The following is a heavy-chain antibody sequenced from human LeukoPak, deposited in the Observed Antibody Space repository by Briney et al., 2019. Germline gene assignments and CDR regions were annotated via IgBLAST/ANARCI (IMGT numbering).Heavy chain of an antibody. CDR3: ARGFLGITLLLGAFDI. D-gene: IGHD3-10*01. J-gene: IGHJ3*02. V-gene: IGHV3-21*01. CDR2: ITTSSSYI. CDR1: RFTFSSYS. Sequence: PGGSLRLSCAASRFTFSSYSMNWVRQAPGKGLEWVSSITTSSSYIYYADSVKGRFTISRDNAKNSLYLQMNSLRAEDTAVYYCARGFLGITLLLGAFDIWGQGTMATVSS.